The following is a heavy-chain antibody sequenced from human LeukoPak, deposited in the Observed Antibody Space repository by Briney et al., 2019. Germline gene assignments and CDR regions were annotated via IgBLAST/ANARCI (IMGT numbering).Heavy chain of an antibody. CDR3: ARVVSGHDFWSGYQGSYFDY. J-gene: IGHJ4*02. V-gene: IGHV4-59*01. Sequence: SETLSLTCTVSGGSISSYYWSWIRQPPGKGLEWIGYIYYSGSTNYNPSLKGRVTISVDTSKNQFSLKLSSVTAADTAVYYCARVVSGHDFWSGYQGSYFDYWGQGTLVTVSS. D-gene: IGHD3-3*01. CDR2: IYYSGST. CDR1: GGSISSYY.